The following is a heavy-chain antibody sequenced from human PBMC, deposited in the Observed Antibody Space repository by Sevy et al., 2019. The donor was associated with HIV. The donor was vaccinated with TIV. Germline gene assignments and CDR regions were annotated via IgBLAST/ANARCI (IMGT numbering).Heavy chain of an antibody. J-gene: IGHJ4*02. Sequence: GGSLRLSCAASGFTFSSYGMHWVRQAPGKGLEWVAVIWYDGSNKYYADSVKGRLTISKDNSKNTLYLQMNSLRAEDTAVYYCAREGSVYDSSGYYFFDYWGQGTLVTVSS. CDR3: AREGSVYDSSGYYFFDY. CDR2: IWYDGSNK. V-gene: IGHV3-33*01. CDR1: GFTFSSYG. D-gene: IGHD3-22*01.